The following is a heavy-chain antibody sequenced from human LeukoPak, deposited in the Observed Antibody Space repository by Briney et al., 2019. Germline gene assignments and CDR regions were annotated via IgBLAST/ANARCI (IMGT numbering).Heavy chain of an antibody. CDR3: ASSSPLAAALS. V-gene: IGHV3-74*01. CDR1: GFTFSSYW. J-gene: IGHJ5*02. Sequence: GESLKISCAASGFTFSSYWMHWVRQAPGKGLVWVSRINSDGSSTSYADSVKGRFTISRDNAKNTLYLQMNSLRAEDTAVYYCASSSPLAAALSWGQGTLVTVSS. CDR2: INSDGSST. D-gene: IGHD6-13*01.